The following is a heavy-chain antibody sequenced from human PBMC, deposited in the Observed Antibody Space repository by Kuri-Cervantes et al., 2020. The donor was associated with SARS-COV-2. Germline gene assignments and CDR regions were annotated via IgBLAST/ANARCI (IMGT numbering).Heavy chain of an antibody. D-gene: IGHD6-13*01. Sequence: ASVKVSCKASGYTFTGYYMHWVRQAPGQGLEWMGRINPNSGGTNYAQEFQGRVTMTRDTSISTTYMELSRLRSDDTAVYYCARDADSSSWYPGAFDIWGQGTMVTVSS. CDR3: ARDADSSSWYPGAFDI. J-gene: IGHJ3*02. CDR2: INPNSGGT. CDR1: GYTFTGYY. V-gene: IGHV1-2*06.